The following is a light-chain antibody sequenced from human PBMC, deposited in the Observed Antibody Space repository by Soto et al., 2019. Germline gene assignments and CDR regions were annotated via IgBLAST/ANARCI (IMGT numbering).Light chain of an antibody. CDR2: DAS. CDR3: QQYGSSPIT. V-gene: IGKV3-20*01. J-gene: IGKJ5*01. CDR1: QSVNKY. Sequence: EIVLTQSPATLSLSPGERATLSCRASQSVNKYLAWYRQKPGQPPRLLIYDASYRATGIPDRFSGSGSGTDFTLTISRLEPEDFAVYYCQQYGSSPITFGQGTRLE.